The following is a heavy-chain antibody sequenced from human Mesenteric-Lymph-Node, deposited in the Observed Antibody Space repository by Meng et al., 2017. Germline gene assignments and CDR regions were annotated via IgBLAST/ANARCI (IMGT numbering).Heavy chain of an antibody. CDR1: GFTVSSNE. V-gene: IGHV3-38-3*01. J-gene: IGHJ4*02. Sequence: GESLKISCAASGFTVSSNEMSWVRQAPGKGLEWVSSISGGSTYYADSRKGRFTISRDNSKNTLHLQMNSLRAEDTAVYYCARALGVTWTGLYFDYWGQGTLVTVS. D-gene: IGHD3/OR15-3a*01. CDR2: ISGGST. CDR3: ARALGVTWTGLYFDY.